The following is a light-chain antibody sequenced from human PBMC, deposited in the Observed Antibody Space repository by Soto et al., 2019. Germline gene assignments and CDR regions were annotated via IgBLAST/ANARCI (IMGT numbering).Light chain of an antibody. V-gene: IGKV3-15*01. CDR2: GAS. CDR3: QQYNNWPPT. J-gene: IGKJ5*01. Sequence: EIVMTQSPATLSVSPGERATLSCRASQSVSGNLAWYQQKPGQAPRLLISGASTRATGIPARFSGSGSGTNFTLTISSLQSEDFAVYYCQQYNNWPPTFGQGTRLEIK. CDR1: QSVSGN.